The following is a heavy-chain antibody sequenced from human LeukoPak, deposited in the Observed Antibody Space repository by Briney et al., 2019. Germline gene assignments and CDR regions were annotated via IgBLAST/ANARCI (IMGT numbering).Heavy chain of an antibody. J-gene: IGHJ4*02. CDR3: ARLLWFGELGY. V-gene: IGHV1-3*01. D-gene: IGHD3-10*01. Sequence: ASVKVSCKASGYTFTSYAMHWVRQAPGQRLEGMGWINAGNVNTKYSQKFQGRVTITRDTSASIAYMELSSLRSEDTAVYYCARLLWFGELGYWGQGTLVTVSS. CDR2: INAGNVNT. CDR1: GYTFTSYA.